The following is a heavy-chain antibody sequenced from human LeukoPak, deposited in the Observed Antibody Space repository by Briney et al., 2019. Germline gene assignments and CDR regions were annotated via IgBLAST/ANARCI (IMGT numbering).Heavy chain of an antibody. D-gene: IGHD3-22*01. CDR3: ARDDSSGYYYVPLYYFDY. Sequence: PSETLSLTCTVSGGSISSGSYYWSWIRQPAGKGLEWIGRIYTSGSTNYNPSLKSRVTISVDTSKNQFSLKLSSVTAADTAVYYCARDDSSGYYYVPLYYFDYWGQGTLVTVSS. CDR2: IYTSGST. J-gene: IGHJ4*02. CDR1: GGSISSGSYY. V-gene: IGHV4-61*02.